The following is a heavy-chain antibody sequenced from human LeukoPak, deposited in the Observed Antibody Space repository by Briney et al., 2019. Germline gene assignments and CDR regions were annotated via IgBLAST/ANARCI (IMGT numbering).Heavy chain of an antibody. Sequence: GESLKISCKGSGYSFTSYWIGWVRQMPGKGLEWMGIIYPGDSDTRCSPSFQGQVTISADKSISTAYLQWSSLKASDTATYYCARRPTHDYGGNMDGFDPWGQGTLVTVSS. CDR1: GYSFTSYW. CDR3: ARRPTHDYGGNMDGFDP. D-gene: IGHD4-23*01. V-gene: IGHV5-51*01. J-gene: IGHJ5*02. CDR2: IYPGDSDT.